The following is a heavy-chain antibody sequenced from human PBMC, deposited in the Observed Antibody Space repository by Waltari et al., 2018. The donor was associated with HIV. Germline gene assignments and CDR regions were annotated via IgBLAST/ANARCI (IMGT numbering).Heavy chain of an antibody. CDR1: GYTFTSYD. V-gene: IGHV1-8*01. Sequence: QVQLVQSGAEVKKPGASVKVSCKASGYTFTSYDINWVRQATGEGLEWMGWMNPNTGNTGYTEKFQGRVTMTRNTSISTAFMELSSLRSEDTAVYYCARGVLTRYCSGGNCYWYFDLWGRGTLVTVSS. D-gene: IGHD2-15*01. CDR3: ARGVLTRYCSGGNCYWYFDL. J-gene: IGHJ2*01. CDR2: MNPNTGNT.